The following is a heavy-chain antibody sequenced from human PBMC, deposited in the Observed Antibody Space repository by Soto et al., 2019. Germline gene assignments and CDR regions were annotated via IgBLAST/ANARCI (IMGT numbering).Heavy chain of an antibody. CDR2: IYYSGST. CDR1: GGSISSSSYY. Sequence: SETLSLTCTVSGGSISSSSYYWGWIRQPPGKGLEWIGSIYYSGSTYYNPSLKSRVTISVDTSKNQFSLKLSSVTAADTAVYYCARQADDFWSGYYDYWGQGTLVTVSS. D-gene: IGHD3-3*01. CDR3: ARQADDFWSGYYDY. J-gene: IGHJ4*02. V-gene: IGHV4-39*01.